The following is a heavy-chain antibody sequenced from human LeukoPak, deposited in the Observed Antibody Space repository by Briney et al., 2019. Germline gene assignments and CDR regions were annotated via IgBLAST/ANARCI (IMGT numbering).Heavy chain of an antibody. V-gene: IGHV3-9*01. Sequence: GGSLRLSCAASGFTFDDYAMHWVRQAPGKGLEWVSGISWNSGSIGYADSVKGRFTISRDNAKNSPYLQMNSLRAEDTALYYCAKDIGDSSGRYYMDVWGKGTTVTISS. CDR2: ISWNSGSI. J-gene: IGHJ6*03. CDR3: AKDIGDSSGRYYMDV. CDR1: GFTFDDYA. D-gene: IGHD6-19*01.